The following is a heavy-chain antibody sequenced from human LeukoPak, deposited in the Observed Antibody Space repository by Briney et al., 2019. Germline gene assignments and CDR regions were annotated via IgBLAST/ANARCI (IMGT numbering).Heavy chain of an antibody. Sequence: GGTLRLSCAASGFPFSSFGMSWVRQAPGKGLEWVSAISVSGADTYYADSVKGRFTISRDNSKNTLYLQMNSLRAEDTAIYYCAKDHGGYGSFDYWGQGTLVTVSS. D-gene: IGHD3-10*01. J-gene: IGHJ4*02. CDR2: ISVSGADT. V-gene: IGHV3-23*01. CDR3: AKDHGGYGSFDY. CDR1: GFPFSSFG.